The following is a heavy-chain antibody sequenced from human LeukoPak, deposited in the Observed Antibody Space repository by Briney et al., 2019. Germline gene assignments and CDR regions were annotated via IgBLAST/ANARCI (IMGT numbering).Heavy chain of an antibody. D-gene: IGHD1-1*01. J-gene: IGHJ4*02. Sequence: GGSLRLSCAASGLTVSSNYMSWVRQAPGKGLEWISIIYTGGTTYYADSVKGRFTISRDTSKNTLYLQMNSLRVENTAAYYCARNSAFDYWGQGTLVTVSS. CDR3: ARNSAFDY. V-gene: IGHV3-53*01. CDR2: IYTGGTT. CDR1: GLTVSSNY.